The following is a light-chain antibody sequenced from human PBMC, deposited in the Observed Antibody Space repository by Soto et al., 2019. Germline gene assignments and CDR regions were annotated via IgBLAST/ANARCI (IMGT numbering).Light chain of an antibody. CDR1: KNDIGVYDF. V-gene: IGLV2-8*01. CDR2: GVV. CDR3: KSYAGSNTYV. J-gene: IGLJ1*01. Sequence: QSVRTQPPSASGSPGQSVTISCTGSKNDIGVYDFVSWYQHHPGKAPRLIIYGVVQRPSGVPDRFSGSKSGNTASLTVSGLQAADEADYFCKSYAGSNTYVFGSGTKVTVL.